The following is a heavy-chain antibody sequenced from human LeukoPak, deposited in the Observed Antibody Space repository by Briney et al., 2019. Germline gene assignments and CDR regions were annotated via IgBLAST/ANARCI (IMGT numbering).Heavy chain of an antibody. J-gene: IGHJ4*02. Sequence: GGSLRLSCSASGFTFSSFAMNWVRQAPGKGLEWVSFISGSGGSIYYADSVKGRFTISRDNSKNTLYMQMNSLRVEDTAIYYCAKEGRFDYGGHIDSWGQGAPVTVSS. D-gene: IGHD4-23*01. CDR1: GFTFSSFA. V-gene: IGHV3-23*01. CDR2: ISGSGGSI. CDR3: AKEGRFDYGGHIDS.